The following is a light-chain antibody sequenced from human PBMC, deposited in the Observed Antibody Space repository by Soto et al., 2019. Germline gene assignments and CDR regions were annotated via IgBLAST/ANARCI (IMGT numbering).Light chain of an antibody. Sequence: EIVLTQSPGTLSLSPGERATLSCRASQSVSSSYLAWYQQKPGQAPRLLIYAASSRATGIPDRFSGSGSGTDFTLTISRLEPEDFAVYYCQQYGSSPVFTFVPGTKVDIK. J-gene: IGKJ3*01. CDR1: QSVSSSY. V-gene: IGKV3-20*01. CDR2: AAS. CDR3: QQYGSSPVFT.